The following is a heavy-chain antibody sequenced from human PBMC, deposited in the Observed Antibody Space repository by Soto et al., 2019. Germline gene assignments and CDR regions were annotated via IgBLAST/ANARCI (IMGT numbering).Heavy chain of an antibody. CDR2: IYHSRST. CDR1: W. D-gene: IGHD6-19*01. V-gene: IGHV4-4*02. CDR3: ARAPVAGTIYFYGMDV. J-gene: IGHJ6*02. Sequence: WIGWVRQPPGKEQEQNGEIYHSRSTNYNPSLKSRVTISVDKSKNQFSLKLSSVTAADTVVYYCARAPVAGTIYFYGMDVWGQGTTVTVSS.